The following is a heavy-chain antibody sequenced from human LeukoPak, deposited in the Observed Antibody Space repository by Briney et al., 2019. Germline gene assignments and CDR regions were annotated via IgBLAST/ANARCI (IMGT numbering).Heavy chain of an antibody. CDR2: MNPNSGNT. V-gene: IGHV1-8*01. CDR1: GYTFSSYD. D-gene: IGHD3-16*01. CDR3: ARAAGGTRNYYMDV. J-gene: IGHJ6*03. Sequence: ASVKVSCKASGYTFSSYDVNWVRQATGQGLEWMGWMNPNSGNTGYAQKFQGRVTVIRNTSISTAYMELSSLRSEDTAVYYCARAAGGTRNYYMDVWGKGTTVTVSS.